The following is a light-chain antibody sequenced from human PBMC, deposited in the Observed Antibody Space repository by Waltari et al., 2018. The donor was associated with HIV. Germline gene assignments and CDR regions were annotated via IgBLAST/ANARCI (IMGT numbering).Light chain of an antibody. CDR2: DDH. CDR1: NIGSQN. CDR3: QVWHSRTAHVE. V-gene: IGLV3-21*03. J-gene: IGLJ2*01. Sequence: SYVLTQSPSVSVAPGRTADITWGGYNIGSQNVHLYQQESGQAPVLIVYDDHGRPSGMPERFSGSNSENTATLTITGVEAGDEADYYCQVWHSRTAHVEFGGGTTLTVL.